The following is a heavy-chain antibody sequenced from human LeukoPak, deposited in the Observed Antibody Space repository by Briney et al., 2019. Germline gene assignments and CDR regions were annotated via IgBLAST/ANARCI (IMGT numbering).Heavy chain of an antibody. CDR2: ISGSGGST. V-gene: IGHV3-23*01. Sequence: PGGSLRLSCAASGFTFSSYAMSWVRRAPGKGLEWVSAISGSGGSTYYADSVKGRFTISRDNSKNTLYLQMNSLRAEDTAVYYCAKDLGLLWFGELYTDFDYWGQGTLVTVSS. CDR3: AKDLGLLWFGELYTDFDY. J-gene: IGHJ4*02. CDR1: GFTFSSYA. D-gene: IGHD3-10*01.